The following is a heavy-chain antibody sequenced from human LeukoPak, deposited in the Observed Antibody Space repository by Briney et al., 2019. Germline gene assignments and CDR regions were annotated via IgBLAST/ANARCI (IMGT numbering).Heavy chain of an antibody. D-gene: IGHD2-2*01. V-gene: IGHV3-30*18. CDR2: ISYDGSNK. CDR1: GFTFSSYG. Sequence: GGSLRLSCAASGFTFSSYGMHWVRQAPGKGLEWVAVISYDGSNKYYADSVKGRFIISRDNSKNTLYLQMSSLRAEDTAVYYCAKLGYCSSTSCPTPIFDYWGQGTLVTVSS. J-gene: IGHJ4*02. CDR3: AKLGYCSSTSCPTPIFDY.